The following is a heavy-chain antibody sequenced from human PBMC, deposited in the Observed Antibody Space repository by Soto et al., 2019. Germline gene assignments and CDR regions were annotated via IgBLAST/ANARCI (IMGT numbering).Heavy chain of an antibody. V-gene: IGHV3-23*01. D-gene: IGHD3-10*01. CDR3: AKGLTMVRGVQYYFDY. CDR1: GFTFSSYA. Sequence: EVQLLESGGGLVQPGGSLRLSCAASGFTFSSYAMSWVRQAPGKGLEWVSAISGSGGSTYYADSVKGRFTISRDNSKNTLYLQMNSLRAEDTAVYYCAKGLTMVRGVQYYFDYWGQGTLVTVSS. J-gene: IGHJ4*02. CDR2: ISGSGGST.